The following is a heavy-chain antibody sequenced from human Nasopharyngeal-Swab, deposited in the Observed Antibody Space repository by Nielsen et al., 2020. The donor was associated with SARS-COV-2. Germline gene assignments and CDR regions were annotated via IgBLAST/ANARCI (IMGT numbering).Heavy chain of an antibody. CDR3: GSVFEI. CDR2: IDFDGSNT. Sequence: GGSLRLSCTPSEFTLRNHWMHWVRLTPGKGLVWVSGIDFDGSNTFYADSVKGRFTISRDNGENTLSLQMNSLRDEDTGVYYCGSVFEIWGQGVLVTSPQ. CDR1: EFTLRNHW. V-gene: IGHV3-74*01. J-gene: IGHJ4*02. D-gene: IGHD3-9*01.